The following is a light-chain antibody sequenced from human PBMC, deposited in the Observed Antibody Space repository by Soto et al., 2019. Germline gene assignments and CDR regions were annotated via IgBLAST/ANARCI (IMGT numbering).Light chain of an antibody. Sequence: IVLTQSPATLSVSPGDSATLSCRASQSVRNNLAWYQQRPGQPPRLLIYGSSTRGFGVPARFSGSGSGTDFTLTINDLQSEDFAVYFCQQYENWPPWTFGPGTTV. CDR3: QQYENWPPWT. CDR2: GSS. J-gene: IGKJ1*01. CDR1: QSVRNN. V-gene: IGKV3-15*01.